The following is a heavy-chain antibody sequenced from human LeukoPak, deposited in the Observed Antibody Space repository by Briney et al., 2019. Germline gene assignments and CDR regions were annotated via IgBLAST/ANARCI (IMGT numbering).Heavy chain of an antibody. CDR2: INPNNGAT. D-gene: IGHD1-26*01. Sequence: ASVKVSCKASGYTFTGYYMHWVRQAPGQGLEWMGRINPNNGATNYAQKVQGRVTITGDTSISTAYMELSSLRSDDTAVYYCTRESGTYHGNDYWGQGTLVTVSS. J-gene: IGHJ4*02. CDR1: GYTFTGYY. V-gene: IGHV1-2*06. CDR3: TRESGTYHGNDY.